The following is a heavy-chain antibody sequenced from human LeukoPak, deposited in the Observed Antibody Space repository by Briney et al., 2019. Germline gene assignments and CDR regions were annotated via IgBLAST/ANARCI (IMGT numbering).Heavy chain of an antibody. J-gene: IGHJ4*02. CDR1: GFTFSNYG. CDR3: AGSYGPYYFDY. Sequence: PGGSLRLSCAASGFTFSNYGMHWVRQAPGKGLEWVAVIWYDGSNKYYADSVKGRFTISGDNSKNTLYLQMNSLRAEDTAVYYCAGSYGPYYFDYWGQGTLVTVSS. CDR2: IWYDGSNK. V-gene: IGHV3-33*01. D-gene: IGHD5-18*01.